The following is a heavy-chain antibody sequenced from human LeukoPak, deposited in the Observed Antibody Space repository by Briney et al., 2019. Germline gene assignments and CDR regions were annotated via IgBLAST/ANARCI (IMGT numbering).Heavy chain of an antibody. CDR1: GFTFSRYS. V-gene: IGHV3-21*01. CDR3: VRAEGSSGSSEYFQH. CDR2: ISGSSNDK. D-gene: IGHD5-12*01. Sequence: PGGSLRLSCLASGFTFSRYSMKWVRQAPGKGLEWVSSISGSSNDKHYIDSVKGRFTISRDNAKNPLFLQMNSLRAGDTAVYYCVRAEGSSGSSEYFQHWGQGTLVTVSS. J-gene: IGHJ1*01.